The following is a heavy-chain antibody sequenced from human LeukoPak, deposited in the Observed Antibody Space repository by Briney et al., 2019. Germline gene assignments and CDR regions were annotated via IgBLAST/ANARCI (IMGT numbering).Heavy chain of an antibody. CDR2: IYYSGST. Sequence: GSIXXXXXYXXXXXQXXXXXXXGIGSIYYSGSTYYNPSLKSRVTISVDTSKNQFSLKLSSVTAADTAVYYCASGYAESFSDYWGQGTLVTVSS. J-gene: IGHJ4*02. V-gene: IGHV4-39*07. CDR1: GSIXXXXXY. D-gene: IGHD5-12*01. CDR3: ASGYAESFSDY.